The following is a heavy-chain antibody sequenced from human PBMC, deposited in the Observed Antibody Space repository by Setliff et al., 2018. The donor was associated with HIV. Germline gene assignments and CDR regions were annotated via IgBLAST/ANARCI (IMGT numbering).Heavy chain of an antibody. D-gene: IGHD6-6*01. V-gene: IGHV4-59*08. Sequence: SETLSLTCSVSGGSVNSYHWSWIRQPPGKGLEWIGYIYKSGTTNYSPSIKSRVTISAGPSKNQFSLKLTSVTAADTAVYYCARGGGTSSPIDYHYYIDVWGKGTTVTVSS. J-gene: IGHJ6*03. CDR1: GGSVNSYH. CDR2: IYKSGTT. CDR3: ARGGGTSSPIDYHYYIDV.